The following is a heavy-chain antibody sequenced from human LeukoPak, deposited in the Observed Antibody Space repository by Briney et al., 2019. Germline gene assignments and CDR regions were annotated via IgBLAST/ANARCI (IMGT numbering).Heavy chain of an antibody. CDR3: ARRLRIEGATRRGDGFGI. D-gene: IGHD1-26*01. Sequence: SETLSLTCTVSGGSINSYYWSWRRQPPAKGLDWIGYIYNSGSTNYNPPLTARDSIAPDTSKKQFSLKVSSVTAADTAVYFCARRLRIEGATRRGDGFGIRGKWGLVTVSS. J-gene: IGHJ3*02. CDR1: GGSINSYY. CDR2: IYNSGST. V-gene: IGHV4-59*08.